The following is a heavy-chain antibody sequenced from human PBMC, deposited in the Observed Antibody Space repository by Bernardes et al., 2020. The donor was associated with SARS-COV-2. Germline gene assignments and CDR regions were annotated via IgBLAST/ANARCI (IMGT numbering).Heavy chain of an antibody. CDR2: ISAYNGNT. CDR3: ARGRDIVVVPAAPPNWFDP. D-gene: IGHD2-2*01. V-gene: IGHV1-18*01. Sequence: ASVKVSCKASGYTFTSYGINWVRQAPGQGLEWMGWISAYNGNTNYAQKLQGRVTMTTDTSTSTAYMELRSLGSDDTAVYYCARGRDIVVVPAAPPNWFDPWGQGTLVTVSS. J-gene: IGHJ5*02. CDR1: GYTFTSYG.